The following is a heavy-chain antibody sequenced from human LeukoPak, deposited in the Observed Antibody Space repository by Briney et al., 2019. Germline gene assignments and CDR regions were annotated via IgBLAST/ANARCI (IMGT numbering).Heavy chain of an antibody. CDR3: AKDRSCTNDICHGDFDF. V-gene: IGHV3-23*01. D-gene: IGHD2-8*01. J-gene: IGHJ4*02. CDR2: ISGSGGST. CDR1: GFTFSSYA. Sequence: GGSLRLSCAASGFTFSSYAVSWVRQAPGKGLEWVSSISGSGGSTYSADSVKGRFTISRDNSKNTLYLQMNSLRAEDTALYYCAKDRSCTNDICHGDFDFWGQGTLVTVSS.